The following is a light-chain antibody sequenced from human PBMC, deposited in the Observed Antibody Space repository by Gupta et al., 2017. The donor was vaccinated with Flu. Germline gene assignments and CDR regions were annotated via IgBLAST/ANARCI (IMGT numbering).Light chain of an antibody. J-gene: IGKJ4*01. CDR3: QQTDSAPLT. V-gene: IGKV1-39*01. CDR2: SAS. Sequence: PSSRSASVGDRVTITCRASQNIGSYLNWYQQKPGKAPKLLIFSASGCVSGVPSRFSGSESATDFTLTISRLQPEDFATYYCQQTDSAPLTFGGGTKVEIK. CDR1: QNIGSY.